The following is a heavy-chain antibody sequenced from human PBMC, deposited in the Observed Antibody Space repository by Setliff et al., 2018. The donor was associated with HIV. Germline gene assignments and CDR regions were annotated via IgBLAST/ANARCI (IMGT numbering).Heavy chain of an antibody. D-gene: IGHD3-10*01. J-gene: IGHJ4*02. V-gene: IGHV5-51*01. CDR3: ARHGQYGSGSYYNRPFDF. CDR2: IYPGDSDT. Sequence: GESLKISCKGSGYSFTSYWIAWLRQMPGKGLECMGIIYPGDSDTRYSPSFHGQVTISGDKSISTAYLQWSSLKSSDTAMYYCARHGQYGSGSYYNRPFDFWGQGTLVTVSS. CDR1: GYSFTSYW.